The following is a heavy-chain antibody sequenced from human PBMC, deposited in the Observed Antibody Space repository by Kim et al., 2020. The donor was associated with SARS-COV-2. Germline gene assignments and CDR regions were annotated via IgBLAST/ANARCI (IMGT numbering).Heavy chain of an antibody. D-gene: IGHD6-19*01. CDR3: ATLGLAVAGTVDY. CDR1: GFTFDDYA. Sequence: GGSLRLSCAASGFTFDDYAMHWVRQAPGKGLEWVSGISWNSGSIGYADSVKGRFTISRDNAKNSLYLQMNSLRAEDTALYYCATLGLAVAGTVDYWGQGT. J-gene: IGHJ4*02. CDR2: ISWNSGSI. V-gene: IGHV3-9*01.